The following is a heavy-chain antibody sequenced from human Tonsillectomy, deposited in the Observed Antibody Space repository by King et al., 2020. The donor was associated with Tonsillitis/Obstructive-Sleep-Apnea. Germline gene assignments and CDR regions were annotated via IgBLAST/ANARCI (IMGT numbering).Heavy chain of an antibody. CDR2: ISAYNGNT. J-gene: IGHJ4*02. Sequence: VQLVESGAEVKKPGASVKVSCEASGYTFTSYGISWVRQAPGQGLEWMGWISAYNGNTNYAQKLQGRVTMTTDTSTSTAYMELRSLRSDDTAVYYCARGEGAVQGVIGDYYFDYWGQGTLVTVSS. CDR3: ARGEGAVQGVIGDYYFDY. CDR1: GYTFTSYG. V-gene: IGHV1-18*01. D-gene: IGHD3-10*01.